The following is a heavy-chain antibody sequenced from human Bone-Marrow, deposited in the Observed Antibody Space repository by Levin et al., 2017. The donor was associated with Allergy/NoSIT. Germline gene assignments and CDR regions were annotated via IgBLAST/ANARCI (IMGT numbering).Heavy chain of an antibody. CDR1: GGSFTGYF. V-gene: IGHV4-34*01. J-gene: IGHJ4*02. D-gene: IGHD3-10*01. CDR3: ARGGRWSFSYYFDY. Sequence: LRLSCAVDGGSFTGYFWTWIRQPPGKGLEWIGEINHSGSTKYNPSLTSRVTISVDTSKKEFSLNLSPVTAADTAVFYCARGGRWSFSYYFDYWGQGTRVTVSS. CDR2: INHSGST.